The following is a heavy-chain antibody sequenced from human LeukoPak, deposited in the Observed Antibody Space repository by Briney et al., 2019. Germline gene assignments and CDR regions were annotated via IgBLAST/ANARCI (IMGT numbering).Heavy chain of an antibody. Sequence: ASVKVSCKASGYTFTSYGISWVRQAPGQGLEWMGWISAYNGNTNYAQKLQGRVTMTTDTSTSTAYMELTSLRSDDTAVYYCARDCLGSCYYYYYMDVWGKGTTVTVSS. CDR3: ARDCLGSCYYYYYMDV. CDR1: GYTFTSYG. CDR2: ISAYNGNT. V-gene: IGHV1-18*01. D-gene: IGHD3-10*01. J-gene: IGHJ6*03.